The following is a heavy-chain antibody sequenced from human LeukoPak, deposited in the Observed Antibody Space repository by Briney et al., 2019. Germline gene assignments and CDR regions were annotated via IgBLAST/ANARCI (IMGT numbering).Heavy chain of an antibody. V-gene: IGHV1-8*01. D-gene: IGHD1-26*01. CDR2: MNPNSGKT. J-gene: IGHJ4*02. CDR1: GYTFTSYD. Sequence: GASVKVSCKASGYTFTSYDINWVRQAAGQGLEWMAWMNPNSGKTGYAQKFQGRVTVTRNTSIDTAYMELSSLRSEDTAVYYCARGFRDAYSRKFDSWGQGALVTVSS. CDR3: ARGFRDAYSRKFDS.